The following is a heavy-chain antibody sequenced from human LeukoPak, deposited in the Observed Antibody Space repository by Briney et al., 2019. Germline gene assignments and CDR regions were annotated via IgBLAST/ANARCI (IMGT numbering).Heavy chain of an antibody. CDR1: GGSISSYY. J-gene: IGHJ4*02. V-gene: IGHV4-59*01. D-gene: IGHD6-19*01. Sequence: SETLSLTCTVSGGSISSYYWSWIPQPPGKGLEWIGYIYYSGSTNYNPSLKSRVTISVDTSKNQFSLKLSSVTAADTAVYYCARFPYSSGADYWGQGTLVTVSS. CDR2: IYYSGST. CDR3: ARFPYSSGADY.